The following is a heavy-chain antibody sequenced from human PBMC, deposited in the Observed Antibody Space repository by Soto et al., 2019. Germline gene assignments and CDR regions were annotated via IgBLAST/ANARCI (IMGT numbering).Heavy chain of an antibody. CDR3: ARGAAAGDYYYYGMDV. D-gene: IGHD6-13*01. CDR1: GFTFSSYG. Sequence: QVQLVESGGGVVQPGRSLRLSCAASGFTFSSYGMHWVRQAPGKGLEWVAVIWYDGSNKYYADSVKGRFTISRDNSKNTLYLQMNSLRAEDTAVYYCARGAAAGDYYYYGMDVWGQGTTVTVSS. CDR2: IWYDGSNK. J-gene: IGHJ6*02. V-gene: IGHV3-33*01.